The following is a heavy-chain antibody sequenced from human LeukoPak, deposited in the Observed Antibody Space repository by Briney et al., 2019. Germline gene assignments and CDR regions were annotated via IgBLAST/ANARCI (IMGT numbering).Heavy chain of an antibody. CDR1: GFTFSSSA. J-gene: IGHJ4*02. CDR2: ISNNGGYT. CDR3: AKQLGYCSDGXCYFPY. Sequence: GGSLRLSCAASGFTFSSSAMSWVHQAPGKGLEWVSAISNNGGYTYYADSVQGRFTISRDNSKSTLCLQMNSLRAEDTAVYYCAKQLGYCSDGXCYFPYWGQGTLVTVSS. D-gene: IGHD2-15*01. V-gene: IGHV3-23*01.